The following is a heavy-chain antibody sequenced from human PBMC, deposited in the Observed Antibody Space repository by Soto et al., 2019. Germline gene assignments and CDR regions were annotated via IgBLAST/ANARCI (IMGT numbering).Heavy chain of an antibody. J-gene: IGHJ4*02. CDR3: ARMDYYDSSGYYYDY. CDR2: IYYSGST. Sequence: PSETLSLTXTVSGGPISSYYWSWIRQPPGKGLEWIGYIYYSGSTNYNPSLKSRVTISVDTSKNQFSLKLSSVTAADTAVYYCARMDYYDSSGYYYDYWGQGTLVTVSS. CDR1: GGPISSYY. V-gene: IGHV4-59*01. D-gene: IGHD3-22*01.